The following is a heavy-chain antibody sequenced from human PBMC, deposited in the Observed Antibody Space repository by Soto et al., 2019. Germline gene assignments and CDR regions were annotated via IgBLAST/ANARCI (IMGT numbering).Heavy chain of an antibody. CDR2: ISWNSGSI. J-gene: IGHJ6*02. D-gene: IGHD2-2*01. CDR3: AKGLVGDPAANYYYYYGMDV. V-gene: IGHV3-9*01. CDR1: GFTFDDYA. Sequence: GGSLRLSCAASGFTFDDYAMHWVRQAPGKGLEWVSGISWNSGSIGYADSVKGRFTISRDNAKNSLYLQMNSLRAEDTALYYCAKGLVGDPAANYYYYYGMDVWGQGTTVTV.